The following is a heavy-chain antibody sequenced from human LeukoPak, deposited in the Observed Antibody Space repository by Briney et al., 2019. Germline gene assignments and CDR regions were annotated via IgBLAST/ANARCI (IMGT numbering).Heavy chain of an antibody. D-gene: IGHD3-3*01. Sequence: ASVKVSCKASGYTFTGYYMHWVRQAPGQGLEWMGWINPNSGGTNHAQKFQGRVTMTRDTSISTAYMELSRLRSDDTAVYYCARGRVGFWSGLVIKDYWGQGTLVTVSS. CDR3: ARGRVGFWSGLVIKDY. CDR2: INPNSGGT. J-gene: IGHJ4*02. CDR1: GYTFTGYY. V-gene: IGHV1-2*02.